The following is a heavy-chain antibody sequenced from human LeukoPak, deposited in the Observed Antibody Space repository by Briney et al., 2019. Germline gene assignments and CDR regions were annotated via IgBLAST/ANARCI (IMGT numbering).Heavy chain of an antibody. V-gene: IGHV4-59*08. D-gene: IGHD2-15*01. CDR3: ARVVVAATRNWFDP. Sequence: PSETLSLTCTVSGGSISSYYWSWIRQPPGKGLEWIRYIYYSGSTNCNPSLKSRVTISVDTSKNQFSLKLSSVTAADTAVYYCARVVVAATRNWFDPWGQGTLVTVSS. CDR1: GGSISSYY. CDR2: IYYSGST. J-gene: IGHJ5*02.